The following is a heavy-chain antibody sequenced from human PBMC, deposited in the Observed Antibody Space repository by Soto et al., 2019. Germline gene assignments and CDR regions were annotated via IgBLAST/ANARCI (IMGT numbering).Heavy chain of an antibody. CDR1: GGSITSSSYY. V-gene: IGHV4-39*01. D-gene: IGHD3-22*01. Sequence: SETLSLTCTVSGGSITSSSYYWGWIRQPPGKGLEWIGRIYYTGSTYYNPSLKSRITISVDTSKNQFSLKLRSVTAADTAVYYCMLGSGWKDFDYWGQGTLVTVSS. CDR2: IYYTGST. J-gene: IGHJ4*02. CDR3: MLGSGWKDFDY.